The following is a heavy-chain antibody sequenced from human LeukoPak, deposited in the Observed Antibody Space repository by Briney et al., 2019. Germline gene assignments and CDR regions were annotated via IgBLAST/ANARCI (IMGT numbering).Heavy chain of an antibody. Sequence: VASVNVSCKASGYTFTSYAMHWVRQAPGQRLEWMGWINAGNGNTKYSQKFQGRVTITRDTSASTAYMELSSLRSEDTAVYYRARGAYYDDSSGYYSGWFGPWGQGTLVTVSS. CDR2: INAGNGNT. CDR1: GYTFTSYA. CDR3: ARGAYYDDSSGYYSGWFGP. J-gene: IGHJ5*02. V-gene: IGHV1-3*01. D-gene: IGHD3-22*01.